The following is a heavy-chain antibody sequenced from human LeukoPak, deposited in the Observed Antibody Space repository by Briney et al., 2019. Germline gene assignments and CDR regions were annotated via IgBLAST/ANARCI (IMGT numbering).Heavy chain of an antibody. V-gene: IGHV4-4*09. D-gene: IGHD4-23*01. Sequence: SETLSLTCSVSGGSISSYYWSWIRQPPGKGLEWIGYIYSSGSTTYNPSLQSRVTMSVDTPKNQFSLTVTSVTAADTAVYYCARTKRTPATDYFDYWGQGTLVTVSS. CDR2: IYSSGST. CDR3: ARTKRTPATDYFDY. CDR1: GGSISSYY. J-gene: IGHJ4*02.